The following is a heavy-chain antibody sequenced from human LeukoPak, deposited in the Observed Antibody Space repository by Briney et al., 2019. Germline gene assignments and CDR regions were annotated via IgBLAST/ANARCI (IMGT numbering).Heavy chain of an antibody. J-gene: IGHJ4*02. CDR3: ARSFTPQDIVVVPAAMVFDY. CDR2: IYYSGST. Sequence: SETLSLTCTVSGGSISSSSYYWGWIRQPPGKGLEWIGYIYYSGSTNYNPSLKSRVTISVDTSKNQFSLKLSSVTAADTAVYYCARSFTPQDIVVVPAAMVFDYWGQGTLVTVSS. V-gene: IGHV4-61*05. D-gene: IGHD2-2*01. CDR1: GGSISSSSYY.